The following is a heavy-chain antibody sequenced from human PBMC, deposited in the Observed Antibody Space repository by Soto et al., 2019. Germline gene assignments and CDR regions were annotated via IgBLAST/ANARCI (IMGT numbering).Heavy chain of an antibody. V-gene: IGHV3-30-3*01. CDR1: GFTFSSYA. CDR2: ISYDGSNK. D-gene: IGHD2-2*01. Sequence: QVQLVESGGGVVQPGRSLRLSCAASGFTFSSYAMHWVRQAPGKGLEWVAVISYDGSNKYYADSVKGRFTISRDNSKNTLYLQMNTLRAEDTSVYYCARDTTWRLDYWGQGTLVTVS. J-gene: IGHJ4*02. CDR3: ARDTTWRLDY.